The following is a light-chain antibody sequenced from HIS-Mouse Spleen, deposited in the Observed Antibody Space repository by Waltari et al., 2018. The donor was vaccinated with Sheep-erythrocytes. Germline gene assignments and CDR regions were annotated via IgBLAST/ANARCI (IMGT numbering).Light chain of an antibody. CDR1: QSVSSY. CDR3: QQRSNWPPLT. CDR2: DAS. Sequence: EIVLTQSPATLSLSPGERATLSCRASQSVSSYLAWYQQKPGQAPRLLIYDASNRATGIPARFSGSGSGTDFTLTIGSLEPEDCAVYYCQQRSNWPPLTFGGGTKVEIK. V-gene: IGKV3-11*01. J-gene: IGKJ4*01.